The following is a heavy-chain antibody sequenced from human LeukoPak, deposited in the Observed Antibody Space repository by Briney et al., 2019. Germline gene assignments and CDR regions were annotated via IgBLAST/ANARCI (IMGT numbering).Heavy chain of an antibody. Sequence: PGRSLRLSCAASGFTFSSYVMHWVRQAPGKGLEWVAIISKDGSNKFYADSVKGRFTISRDNSKNTLYLQMNGLRAEDSAVYYCARGPYPGSMFLDHWGQGTLVTVSS. D-gene: IGHD3-10*02. V-gene: IGHV3-30-3*01. J-gene: IGHJ4*02. CDR1: GFTFSSYV. CDR3: ARGPYPGSMFLDH. CDR2: ISKDGSNK.